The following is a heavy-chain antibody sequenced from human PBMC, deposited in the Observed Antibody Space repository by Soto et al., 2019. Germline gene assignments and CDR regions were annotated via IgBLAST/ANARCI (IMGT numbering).Heavy chain of an antibody. CDR2: ISGSGGGK. CDR1: GFRFISYA. CDR3: AKDRHDYSDYVTPRRDPFDI. J-gene: IGHJ3*02. V-gene: IGHV3-23*01. D-gene: IGHD4-17*01. Sequence: EVQLLESGGGLVQPGGSLRLSCAASGFRFISYAMSWVRQAPGKRLEWVSAISGSGGGKYYADSVKGRFTISRDNSKNTLYLQMNSRRAEDTAVYYCAKDRHDYSDYVTPRRDPFDIWGQGTMVTVSS.